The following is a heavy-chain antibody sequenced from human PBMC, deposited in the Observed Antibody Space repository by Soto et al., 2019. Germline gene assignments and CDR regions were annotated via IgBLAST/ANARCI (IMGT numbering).Heavy chain of an antibody. CDR2: VHYSGNT. V-gene: IGHV4-38-2*02. D-gene: IGHD2-15*01. CDR3: ARQDRVVAEGRWFDP. CDR1: GYNIRSGYH. Sequence: SETMSLTCTVSGYNIRSGYHWAWIRQPPGKGLEWLGSVHYSGNTYYNPSLKSRLTISVDKSKNQFSLNLSSVTAADTAVYYCARQDRVVAEGRWFDPWGQGTLVTVSS. J-gene: IGHJ5*02.